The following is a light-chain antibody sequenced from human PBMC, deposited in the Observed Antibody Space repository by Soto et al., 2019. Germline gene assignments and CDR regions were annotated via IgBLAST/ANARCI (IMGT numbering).Light chain of an antibody. CDR1: SSDVGNYNL. CDR2: EGT. CDR3: YSFAGSTTFSYV. V-gene: IGLV2-23*03. J-gene: IGLJ1*01. Sequence: QSVLTQPASVSGSPGQSIDIYCTGISSDVGNYNLVSWYQQHPGEDPKVIIYEGTKRPSGVSYRFSGSRSGNTASLTISGLQPEDEADYYCYSFAGSTTFSYVFGPGTKLTVL.